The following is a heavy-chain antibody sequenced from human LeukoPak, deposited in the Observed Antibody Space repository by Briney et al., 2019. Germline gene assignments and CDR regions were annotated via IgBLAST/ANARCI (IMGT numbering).Heavy chain of an antibody. CDR3: AGHGDYDILTGYQGAFDY. CDR2: IYYSGST. D-gene: IGHD3-9*01. J-gene: IGHJ4*02. Sequence: SETLSLTCTVSGGSISSSSYYWGWIRQPPGKGLEWIGSIYYSGSTYYNPSLKSRVTISVDTSKNQFSLKLSSVTAADTAVYYCAGHGDYDILTGYQGAFDYWGQGTLVIVSS. V-gene: IGHV4-39*01. CDR1: GGSISSSSYY.